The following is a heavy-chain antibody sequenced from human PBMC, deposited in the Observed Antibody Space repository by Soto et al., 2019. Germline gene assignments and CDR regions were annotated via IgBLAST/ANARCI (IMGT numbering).Heavy chain of an antibody. D-gene: IGHD3-10*01. CDR1: GYTFTSYD. CDR2: MNPTSGNT. J-gene: IGHJ6*03. Sequence: QVQLVQSGAEVKKPGASVKVSCKASGYTFTSYDINWVRQATGQGLEWMGWMNPTSGNTGYAQKFQGRVTMTRNTSISTAYMELSSLRSEDTAVYYCARTPSSYYYGSGSYLGDYYYSMDLWGKGTTVTVSS. CDR3: ARTPSSYYYGSGSYLGDYYYSMDL. V-gene: IGHV1-8*01.